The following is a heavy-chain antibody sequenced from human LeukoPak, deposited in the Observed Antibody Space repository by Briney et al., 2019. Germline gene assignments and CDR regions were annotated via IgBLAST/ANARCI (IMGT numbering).Heavy chain of an antibody. CDR3: ASPPSHRTFPLRY. CDR1: GYTFTSYG. D-gene: IGHD2/OR15-2a*01. J-gene: IGHJ4*02. Sequence: ASVKVSCKASGYTFTSYGISWVRQAPGQGHEWKGWISAYNGNTNYAQKLQGRVTMTTDTSTSTAYMELRSLRSDDTAVYYCASPPSHRTFPLRYWGQGTLVTVSS. V-gene: IGHV1-18*01. CDR2: ISAYNGNT.